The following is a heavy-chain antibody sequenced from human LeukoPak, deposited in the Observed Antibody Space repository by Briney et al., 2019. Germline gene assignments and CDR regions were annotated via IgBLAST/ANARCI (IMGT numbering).Heavy chain of an antibody. CDR1: GYTLTNYD. CDR2: VNPMSGKT. V-gene: IGHV1-8*01. J-gene: IGHJ4*02. D-gene: IGHD3-3*01. CDR3: ARGSSDFWSGYCFDL. Sequence: ASLKVSCKASGYTLTNYDINWVRQAPGQGLEWMGWVNPMSGKTAYALKFQGRVTMTRNTSINTAYMELSSLRSEDTAVYYCARGSSDFWSGYCFDLWGQGTLVTVSS.